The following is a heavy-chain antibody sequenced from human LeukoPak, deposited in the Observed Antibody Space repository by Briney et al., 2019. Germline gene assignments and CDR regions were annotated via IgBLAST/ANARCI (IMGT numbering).Heavy chain of an antibody. V-gene: IGHV3-30*02. CDR2: IRYDGSNK. D-gene: IGHD2-8*01. CDR1: GFTFSSYG. CDR3: TRGTDGLWDF. J-gene: IGHJ4*02. Sequence: GGSLRLSCAASGFTFSSYGMHWVRQAPGKGLEWVAFIRYDGSNKYYADSVKGRFTISRDNSKNTLYLQMNSPRAEDTAVYYCTRGTDGLWDFWGQGTLVTVSS.